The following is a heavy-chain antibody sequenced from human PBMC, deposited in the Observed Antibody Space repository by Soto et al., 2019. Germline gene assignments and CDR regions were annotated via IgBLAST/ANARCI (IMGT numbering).Heavy chain of an antibody. J-gene: IGHJ5*02. CDR3: ARDTLYCSSTSCALDWFDP. D-gene: IGHD2-2*01. V-gene: IGHV1-69*06. CDR2: IIPIFGTA. Sequence: PVEVTCKASGGTLSSYAMIWVRQATGQGLEWMGGIIPIFGTANYAQKFQGRVTITADKSTSTAYMELSSLRSEDTAVYYCARDTLYCSSTSCALDWFDPWGQGTLVTVSS. CDR1: GGTLSSYA.